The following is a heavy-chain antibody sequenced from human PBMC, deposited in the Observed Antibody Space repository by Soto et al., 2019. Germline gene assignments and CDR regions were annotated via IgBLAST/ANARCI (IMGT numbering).Heavy chain of an antibody. D-gene: IGHD3-3*01. Sequence: VRLLCAGSGLTFDNYAMHRVRQALGKGLERVSGMSWNSDSIGDADYMQGRFAIPSDNAETSKYLEMNSLTAEDTAFYYCEKDILAYYYFWIGLDYWGQGTLVTVPS. CDR2: MSWNSDSI. J-gene: IGHJ4*02. CDR3: EKDILAYYYFWIGLDY. CDR1: GLTFDNYA. V-gene: IGHV3-9*01.